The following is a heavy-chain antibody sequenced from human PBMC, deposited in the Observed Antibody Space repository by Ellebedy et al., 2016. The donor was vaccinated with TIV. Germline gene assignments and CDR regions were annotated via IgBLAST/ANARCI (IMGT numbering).Heavy chain of an antibody. CDR2: ISYDGNNK. V-gene: IGHV3-30*04. D-gene: IGHD1-26*01. CDR1: GFTFSSYA. Sequence: GESLKISXAASGFTFSSYAMHWVRQAPGKGLEWVAVISYDGNNKYYADSVKGRFTISRDNSKNTLYLQMNSLRSEDTAVYYCARDAAGMGWFDPWGQGTLVTVSS. J-gene: IGHJ5*02. CDR3: ARDAAGMGWFDP.